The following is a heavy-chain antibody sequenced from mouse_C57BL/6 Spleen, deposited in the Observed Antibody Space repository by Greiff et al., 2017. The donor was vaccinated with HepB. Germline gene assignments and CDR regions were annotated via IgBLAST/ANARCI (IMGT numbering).Heavy chain of an antibody. V-gene: IGHV1-76*01. Sequence: QLQQSGAELVRPGASVKLSCKASGYTFTDYYINWVKQRPGQGLEWIARIYPGSGNTYYNEKFKGKATLTAEKSSSTAYMQLSSLTSEDSAVYFCARRAYYGSSYCAMDDWGQGTSVTVAS. J-gene: IGHJ4*01. CDR3: ARRAYYGSSYCAMDD. CDR2: IYPGSGNT. CDR1: GYTFTDYY. D-gene: IGHD1-1*01.